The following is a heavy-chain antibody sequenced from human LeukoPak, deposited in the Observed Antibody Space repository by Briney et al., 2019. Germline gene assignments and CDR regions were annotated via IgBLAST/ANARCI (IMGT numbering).Heavy chain of an antibody. CDR2: ISSSSSYI. D-gene: IGHD4-17*01. J-gene: IGHJ4*02. CDR1: GFTFSSYS. Sequence: PGGSLRLSCAASGFTFSSYSMNWVRQAPGKGLEWVSSISSSSSYIYYADSVKGRFTISRDNAKNSLYLQMNSLRAEDTAVYYCARARGYGDPFDYWGQGTLVTVSS. CDR3: ARARGYGDPFDY. V-gene: IGHV3-21*01.